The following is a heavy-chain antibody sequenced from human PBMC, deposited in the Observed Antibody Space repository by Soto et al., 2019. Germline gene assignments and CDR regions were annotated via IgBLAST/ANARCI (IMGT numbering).Heavy chain of an antibody. CDR2: IIPIFGTA. CDR1: GFTFSSYA. V-gene: IGHV1-69*01. Sequence: VQLLESGGGLVQPGGSLRLSCAASGFTFSSYAISWVRQAPGQGLEWMGGIIPIFGTANYAQKFQGRVTITADESTSTAYMELSSLRSEDTAVYYCARAPGYSYGSYDFDYWGQGTLVTVSS. CDR3: ARAPGYSYGSYDFDY. J-gene: IGHJ4*02. D-gene: IGHD5-18*01.